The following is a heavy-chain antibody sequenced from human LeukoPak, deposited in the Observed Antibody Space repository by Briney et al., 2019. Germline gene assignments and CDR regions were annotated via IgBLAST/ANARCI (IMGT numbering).Heavy chain of an antibody. Sequence: PETLSLTCTVSGGSISSYYWSWIRQPPGKGLEWIGYIYHSGSTKYNPSLKSRVTISVDTSKNQFSLKLSSVTAADTAVYYCARRGRPEPYYGSGSYIWGQGTMVTVSS. CDR1: GGSISSYY. J-gene: IGHJ3*02. CDR3: ARRGRPEPYYGSGSYI. CDR2: IYHSGST. V-gene: IGHV4-59*12. D-gene: IGHD3-10*01.